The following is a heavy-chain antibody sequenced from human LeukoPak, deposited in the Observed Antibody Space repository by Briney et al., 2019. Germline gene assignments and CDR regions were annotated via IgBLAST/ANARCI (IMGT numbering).Heavy chain of an antibody. CDR3: AKDGGLGYCSSTSCPPGGDLDYFDY. D-gene: IGHD2-2*01. CDR2: ISWNSGSI. J-gene: IGHJ4*02. V-gene: IGHV3-9*01. CDR1: GFTFDDYA. Sequence: SGGSLRLSCAASGFTFDDYAMHWVRQAPGKGLEWVSGISWNSGSIGYADSVKGRFTISRDNAKNSLYLQMNSLRAEDTALYYCAKDGGLGYCSSTSCPPGGDLDYFDYWGQGTLVTVSS.